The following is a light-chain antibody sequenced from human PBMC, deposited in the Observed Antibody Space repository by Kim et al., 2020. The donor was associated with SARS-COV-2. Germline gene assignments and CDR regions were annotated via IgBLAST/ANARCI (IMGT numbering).Light chain of an antibody. Sequence: PGGTVTLTVGSSTGAVPSGHYPYWFQQKPGQAPRTLIYDTNSRHSWTPARFSGSLLGGKAALTLSGAQPEDEADYYCFLSYSGAWMFGGGTQLTVL. CDR1: TGAVPSGHY. CDR2: DTN. CDR3: FLSYSGAWM. J-gene: IGLJ3*02. V-gene: IGLV7-46*01.